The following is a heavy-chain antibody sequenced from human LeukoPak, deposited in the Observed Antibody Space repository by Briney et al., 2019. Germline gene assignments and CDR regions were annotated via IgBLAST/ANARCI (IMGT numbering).Heavy chain of an antibody. CDR1: GVTFSSYG. J-gene: IGHJ4*02. V-gene: IGHV3-30*02. D-gene: IGHD5-12*01. CDR3: ARLYSGYDLSYYDY. CDR2: IRSDRSNK. Sequence: PGGSLTLSCAASGVTFSSYGIHWVRNAPRKGLEWGAFIRSDRSNKYYADSVKGRFTIPSDNSKNTLYLQMNSLRAADTAVYYCARLYSGYDLSYYDYWGQGTLVTVSS.